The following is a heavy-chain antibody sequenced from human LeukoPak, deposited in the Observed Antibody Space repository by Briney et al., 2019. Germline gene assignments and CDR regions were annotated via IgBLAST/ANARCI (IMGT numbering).Heavy chain of an antibody. CDR2: ISGSGGTT. V-gene: IGHV3-23*01. D-gene: IGHD3-3*01. Sequence: PGRSLRLSCAASGFTFSVYAMSWVRQAPGKGLEWVSAISGSGGTTYYADSVKGRFTISRDNSKNTLYLQMNSLRAEDTAVYYCTIFGVSPFDYWGQGTLATVSS. CDR3: TIFGVSPFDY. CDR1: GFTFSVYA. J-gene: IGHJ4*02.